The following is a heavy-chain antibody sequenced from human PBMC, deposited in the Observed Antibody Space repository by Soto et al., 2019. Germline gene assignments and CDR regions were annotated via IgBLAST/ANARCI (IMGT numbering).Heavy chain of an antibody. CDR2: IYYSGST. D-gene: IGHD2-8*01. CDR3: ARMVYAHFDY. CDR1: GGSISSYY. Sequence: SETLSLTCTVSGGSISSYYWSWIRQPPGKGLEWIGYIYYSGSTNYNPSLKSRVTISVDTSKNQFSLKLSSVTAADTAVYYCARMVYAHFDYWGQGTLVTVSS. V-gene: IGHV4-59*01. J-gene: IGHJ4*02.